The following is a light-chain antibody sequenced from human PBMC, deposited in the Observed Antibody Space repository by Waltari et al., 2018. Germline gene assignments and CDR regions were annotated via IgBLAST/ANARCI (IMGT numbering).Light chain of an antibody. V-gene: IGLV3-21*01. CDR1: KSGSYS. Sequence: SYVLNQPPSVSVAPGETATRTCGGNKSGSYSVSWYQQKPGQATVLVMFFGSDRPSGIPERVSGSRSGNTATLTISRVEVGDEADYYCHVWEKFSDHVFGPGTKVTVL. CDR3: HVWEKFSDHV. J-gene: IGLJ1*01. CDR2: FGS.